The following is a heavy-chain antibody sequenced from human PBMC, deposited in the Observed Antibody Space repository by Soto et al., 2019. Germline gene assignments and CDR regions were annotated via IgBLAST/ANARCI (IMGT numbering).Heavy chain of an antibody. CDR2: ISAYNGNT. CDR1: GYTFTSYG. J-gene: IGHJ4*02. D-gene: IGHD2-8*01. Sequence: GASVKVSCKASGYTFTSYGISWVRQAPGQGLEWMGWISAYNGNTNYAQKLQGRVTMTTDTSTSTAYMELRSLRSDDTAVYYCASVARWHHLVLGLFALWGQGNPVTV. CDR3: ASVARWHHLVLGLFAL. V-gene: IGHV1-18*01.